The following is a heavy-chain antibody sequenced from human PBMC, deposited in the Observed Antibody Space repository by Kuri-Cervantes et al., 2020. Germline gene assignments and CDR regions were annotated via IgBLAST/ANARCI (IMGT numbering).Heavy chain of an antibody. CDR2: ISGHNGNT. CDR3: ARVPISDLLYPD. J-gene: IGHJ4*02. D-gene: IGHD2-8*01. CDR1: GYTFISYG. Sequence: ASVKVSCKASGYTFISYGISWVRQAPGRGLEWMGWISGHNGNTKYEQKVQGRVTMTTDTSTSTVYMELSSLRSEDTAVYYCARVPISDLLYPDWGQGTLVTVSS. V-gene: IGHV1-18*01.